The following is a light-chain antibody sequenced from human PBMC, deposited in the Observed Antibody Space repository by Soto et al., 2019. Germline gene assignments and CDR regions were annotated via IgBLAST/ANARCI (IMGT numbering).Light chain of an antibody. V-gene: IGLV2-8*01. CDR2: EVN. Sequence: QSVLTQPPSASGSPGQSVTISCTGTSNDIGGYNYVSWYQQYPGKAPKLLISEVNERPARVPDRFSGSKSDNTASLTVSGLQTEDEADYYCSSYAGSNNVIFGGGTKLTVL. CDR1: SNDIGGYNY. CDR3: SSYAGSNNVI. J-gene: IGLJ2*01.